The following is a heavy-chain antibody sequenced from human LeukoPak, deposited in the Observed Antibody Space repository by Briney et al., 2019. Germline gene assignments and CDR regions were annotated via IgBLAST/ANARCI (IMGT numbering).Heavy chain of an antibody. CDR1: GFTFSSYA. CDR2: ISGSGGET. Sequence: GGSLRLSCTASGFTFSSYAMSWVRQAPGKGLEWVSAISGSGGETYYAESVKGRFTISRDNAKNTLNLQMNSLRAEDTAVYYCARDSTEITPDYWGQGTLVTVSS. J-gene: IGHJ4*02. CDR3: ARDSTEITPDY. D-gene: IGHD3-16*01. V-gene: IGHV3-23*01.